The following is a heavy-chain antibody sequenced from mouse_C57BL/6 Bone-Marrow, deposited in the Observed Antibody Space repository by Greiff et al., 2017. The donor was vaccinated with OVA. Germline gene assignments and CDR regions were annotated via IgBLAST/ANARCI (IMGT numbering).Heavy chain of an antibody. Sequence: QVQLQQSGPELVKPGASVKLSCKASGYTFTSYDINWVKQRPGQGLEWNGWIYPRDGSTKYNEKFKGKATLTVDTSSSTAYMELHSLTSEYSAVYFCARDYYYGSSSYYFDYWGQGTTLTVSS. J-gene: IGHJ2*01. D-gene: IGHD1-1*01. CDR3: ARDYYYGSSSYYFDY. CDR1: GYTFTSYD. V-gene: IGHV1-85*01. CDR2: IYPRDGST.